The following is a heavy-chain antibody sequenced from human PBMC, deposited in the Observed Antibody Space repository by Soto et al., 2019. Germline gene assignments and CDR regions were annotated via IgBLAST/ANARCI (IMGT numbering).Heavy chain of an antibody. V-gene: IGHV3-30*18. CDR1: GFTFSSYG. D-gene: IGHD3-3*01. CDR2: ISYDGSNK. Sequence: GGSLRLSCAASGFTFSSYGMHWVRQAPGKGLEWVAVISYDGSNKYYADSVKGRFTISRDNSKNTLYLQMNSLRVEDTAVYYCAKGGVRVGTYFDYWGQGTLVTVSS. CDR3: AKGGVRVGTYFDY. J-gene: IGHJ4*02.